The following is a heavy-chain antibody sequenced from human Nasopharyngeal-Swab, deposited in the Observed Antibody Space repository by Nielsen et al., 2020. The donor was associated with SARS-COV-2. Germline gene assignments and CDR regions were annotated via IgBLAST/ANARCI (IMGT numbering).Heavy chain of an antibody. CDR3: ARGPKGGSGSYSPLDY. Sequence: LRLSCTVSGGSISSGGYYWSWIRQHPGKGLEWIGYIYYSGSTYYNPSLKSRVTISVDTSKNQFSLKLSSVTAADTAVYYCARGPKGGSGSYSPLDYWGQGTLVTVSS. CDR1: GGSISSGGYY. V-gene: IGHV4-31*03. D-gene: IGHD3-10*01. CDR2: IYYSGST. J-gene: IGHJ4*02.